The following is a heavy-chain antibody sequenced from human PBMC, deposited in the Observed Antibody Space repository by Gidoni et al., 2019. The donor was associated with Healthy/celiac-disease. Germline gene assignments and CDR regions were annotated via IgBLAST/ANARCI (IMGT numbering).Heavy chain of an antibody. Sequence: QVQLVESGGGLVKRGGSLRLSCEACGFAFRGYYMSWIRQAQGKGLGWVSYSSSSGSTIYYADSVKGRFTIARDNAKNSLYLQMNSLRAEDTAVYYCARDGDLTGTTYAKGYYFDYWGQGTLVTVSS. CDR3: ARDGDLTGTTYAKGYYFDY. J-gene: IGHJ4*02. CDR1: GFAFRGYY. V-gene: IGHV3-11*01. CDR2: SSSSGSTI. D-gene: IGHD1-7*01.